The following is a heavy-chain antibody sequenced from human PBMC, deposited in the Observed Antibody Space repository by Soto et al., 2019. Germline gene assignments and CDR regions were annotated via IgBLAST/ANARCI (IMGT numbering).Heavy chain of an antibody. D-gene: IGHD3-10*01. CDR3: ASVSRFGGILGYYYYMDV. CDR1: GYTFTSYG. J-gene: IGHJ6*03. CDR2: ISAYNGNT. Sequence: GASVKVSCKASGYTFTSYGISWVRQAPGQGLEWMGWISAYNGNTNYAQKLQGRVTMTTTTSTSTAYMELRSLRSDDTAVYYCASVSRFGGILGYYYYMDVWGKGTTVTVSS. V-gene: IGHV1-18*01.